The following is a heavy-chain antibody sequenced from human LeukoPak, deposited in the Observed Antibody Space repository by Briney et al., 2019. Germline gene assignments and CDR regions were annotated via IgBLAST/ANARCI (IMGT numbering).Heavy chain of an antibody. CDR1: GGSFSGYY. D-gene: IGHD3-22*01. CDR3: ARAVRDYYDSSGSFDY. J-gene: IGHJ4*02. V-gene: IGHV4-34*01. Sequence: SETLSLTCAVYGGSFSGYYWSWIRQPPGKGLEWIGEINHSGSTNYNPSLKGRVTISVDTSKNQFSLKLSSVTAADTAVYYCARAVRDYYDSSGSFDYWGQGTLVTVSS. CDR2: INHSGST.